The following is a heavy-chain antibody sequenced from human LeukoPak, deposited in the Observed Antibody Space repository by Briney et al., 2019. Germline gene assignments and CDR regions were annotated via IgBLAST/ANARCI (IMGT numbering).Heavy chain of an antibody. CDR3: ARDLAWGAFDY. Sequence: GGTLRLSCAASGFTFRNYGMNWVRQAPGKGLEWLSGISPRGGGTYYADSVKGRFTISRDDSKNMLSLQMNSLRVEDTAVYYCARDLAWGAFDYWGQGALVTVSS. CDR1: GFTFRNYG. J-gene: IGHJ4*02. CDR2: ISPRGGGT. D-gene: IGHD7-27*01. V-gene: IGHV3-23*01.